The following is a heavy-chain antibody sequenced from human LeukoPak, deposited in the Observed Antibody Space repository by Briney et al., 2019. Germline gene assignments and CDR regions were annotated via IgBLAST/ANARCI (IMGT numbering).Heavy chain of an antibody. D-gene: IGHD3-22*01. CDR1: GFTFTSSA. CDR2: NVVGSGNT. Sequence: SVKVSCKASGFTFTSSAMQWVRQARGQRLEWIGWNVVGSGNTNYAQKFQERVTITRDMSTSTAYMELSSLRSEDTAVYYCAADGLYDSSGYNAFDIWGQGTMVTVSS. CDR3: AADGLYDSSGYNAFDI. J-gene: IGHJ3*02. V-gene: IGHV1-58*02.